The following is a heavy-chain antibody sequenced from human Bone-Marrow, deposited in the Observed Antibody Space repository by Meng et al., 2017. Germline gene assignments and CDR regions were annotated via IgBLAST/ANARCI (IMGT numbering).Heavy chain of an antibody. CDR3: ARGFELTYDRGNDY. D-gene: IGHD5-12*01. CDR2: YNDSEST. Sequence: QVELQPWGVEPLKPPEFLSLSLAFYRGFCGGYGGSWRRQPGGKVLGWGGEYNDSESTNCNPSHKRGVTISVDTSKNQFSRKLSSVTVAATAVYYCARGFELTYDRGNDYWGQGTLVTVSS. V-gene: IGHV4-34*01. CDR1: RGFCGGYG. J-gene: IGHJ4*02.